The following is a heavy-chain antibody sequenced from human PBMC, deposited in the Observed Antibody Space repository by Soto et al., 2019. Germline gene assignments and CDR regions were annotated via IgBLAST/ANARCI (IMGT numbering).Heavy chain of an antibody. V-gene: IGHV4-30-4*01. Sequence: PSETLSLTCTVSGGSISSGDYYWSWIRQPPGKGLEWIGYIYYSGSTYYNPSLKSRVTISVDTSKNQFSLKLSSVTAADTAVYYCASPAGAAAGSDAFDIWGQGKMVT. CDR2: IYYSGST. J-gene: IGHJ3*02. D-gene: IGHD6-13*01. CDR3: ASPAGAAAGSDAFDI. CDR1: GGSISSGDYY.